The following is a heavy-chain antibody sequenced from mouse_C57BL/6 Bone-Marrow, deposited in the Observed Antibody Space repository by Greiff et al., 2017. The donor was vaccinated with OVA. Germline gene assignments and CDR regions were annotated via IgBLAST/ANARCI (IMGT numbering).Heavy chain of an antibody. Sequence: VQLQQSGAELVKPGASVKMSCKASGYTFTTYPIEWMKQNHGKSLEWIGNFHPYNDDTKYNEKFKGKATLTVEKSSSTVYLELSRLTSDDSAVYYCASGDYYSNYGFAYWGQGTLVTVSA. CDR3: ASGDYYSNYGFAY. J-gene: IGHJ3*01. V-gene: IGHV1-47*01. D-gene: IGHD2-5*01. CDR1: GYTFTTYP. CDR2: FHPYNDDT.